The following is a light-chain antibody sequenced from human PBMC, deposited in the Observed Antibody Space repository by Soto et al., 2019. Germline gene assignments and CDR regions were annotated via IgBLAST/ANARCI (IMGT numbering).Light chain of an antibody. CDR2: DVT. CDR3: SSYTSSSTLV. CDR1: TSDVGAYNY. V-gene: IGLV2-14*03. J-gene: IGLJ3*02. Sequence: QSVLTQPASVSGSPGQSITISCTGATSDVGAYNYVSWYQQHPGKAPQLMIYDVTDRPSGVSNRFSGSKSGNTASLTISGLQAEDEADYYCSSYTSSSTLVFGGGIKVTVL.